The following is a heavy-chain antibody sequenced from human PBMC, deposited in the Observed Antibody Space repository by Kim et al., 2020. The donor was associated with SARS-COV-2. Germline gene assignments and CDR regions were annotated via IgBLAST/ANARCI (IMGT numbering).Heavy chain of an antibody. CDR2: IIPIFGTA. Sequence: SVKVSCKASGGTFSSYAISWVRQAPGQGLEWMGGIIPIFGTANYAQKFQGRVTITADESTSTAYMELSSLRSEDTAVYYCARSHRRYDYVWGREPSGSYYFDYWGQGTLVTVSS. D-gene: IGHD3-16*01. CDR1: GGTFSSYA. CDR3: ARSHRRYDYVWGREPSGSYYFDY. V-gene: IGHV1-69*13. J-gene: IGHJ4*02.